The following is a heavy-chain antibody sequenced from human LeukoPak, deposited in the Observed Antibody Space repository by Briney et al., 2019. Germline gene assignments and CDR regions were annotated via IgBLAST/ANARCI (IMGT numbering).Heavy chain of an antibody. CDR1: GFTFSSYA. CDR2: ISGRGGST. D-gene: IGHD3-3*01. Sequence: GGSLRLSCAASGFTFSSYAMSWVRQAPGKGLEWVSAISGRGGSTYYADSVKGRFTISRDNSKNTLYLQMNSLRAEDTAVYYCAKKFTALRFLEWLSPNYFDYWGQGTLVTVSS. J-gene: IGHJ4*02. CDR3: AKKFTALRFLEWLSPNYFDY. V-gene: IGHV3-23*01.